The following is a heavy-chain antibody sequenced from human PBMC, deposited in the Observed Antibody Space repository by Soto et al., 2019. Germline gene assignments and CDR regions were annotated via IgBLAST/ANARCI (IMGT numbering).Heavy chain of an antibody. D-gene: IGHD3-3*01. CDR1: GGTFSSYA. V-gene: IGHV1-69*13. CDR3: ARVITIFGVVISPGYYYGMDV. CDR2: IIPIFGTA. Sequence: SVKVSCKASGGTFSSYAISWVRQAPGQGLEWMGGIIPIFGTANYAQKFQGRVTITADESTSTAYMELSSLRSEDTAVYYCARVITIFGVVISPGYYYGMDVWGQGTTVTVSS. J-gene: IGHJ6*02.